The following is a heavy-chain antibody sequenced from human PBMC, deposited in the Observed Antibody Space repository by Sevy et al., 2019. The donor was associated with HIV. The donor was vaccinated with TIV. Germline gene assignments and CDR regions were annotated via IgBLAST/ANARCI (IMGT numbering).Heavy chain of an antibody. Sequence: GGSLRLSCAASGFTFSSYGMHWVRQAPGKRLEWVAVISYDGSNKYYADSVKGRFTISRDNSKNTLYLQMNSLRAEDTAVYYCAKDSYGSGSYYNDYYYYGMDVWGQGTTVTVSS. CDR1: GFTFSSYG. CDR2: ISYDGSNK. V-gene: IGHV3-30*18. D-gene: IGHD3-10*01. J-gene: IGHJ6*02. CDR3: AKDSYGSGSYYNDYYYYGMDV.